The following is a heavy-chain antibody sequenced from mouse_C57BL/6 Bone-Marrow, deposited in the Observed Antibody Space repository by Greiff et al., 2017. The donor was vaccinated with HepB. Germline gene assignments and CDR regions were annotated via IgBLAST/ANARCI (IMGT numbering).Heavy chain of an antibody. CDR2: IDPSDSET. D-gene: IGHD1-1*01. Sequence: QVQLQQPGAELVRPGSSVKLSCKASGYTFTSYWMHWVKQRPIQGLEWIGNIDPSDSETHYNQKFKDKATLTVDKSSSTAYMQLRSLTSEDSAVYYCARRDYGSSYDAMDYWGQGTSVTVSS. CDR1: GYTFTSYW. CDR3: ARRDYGSSYDAMDY. J-gene: IGHJ4*01. V-gene: IGHV1-52*01.